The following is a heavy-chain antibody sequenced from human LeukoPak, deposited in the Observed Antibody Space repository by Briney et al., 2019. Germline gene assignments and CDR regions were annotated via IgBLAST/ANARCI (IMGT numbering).Heavy chain of an antibody. Sequence: SQTLSLTCTVSGGSISSGGYYWRWFRQHPGKGLEWIGYIYYSGSTYYNPSLKSRVTISVDTSKNQFSLKLSSVTAADTAVYYCARVVADRYYFDYWGQGTLVTVSS. D-gene: IGHD2-2*01. CDR3: ARVVADRYYFDY. CDR2: IYYSGST. J-gene: IGHJ4*02. CDR1: GGSISSGGYY. V-gene: IGHV4-31*03.